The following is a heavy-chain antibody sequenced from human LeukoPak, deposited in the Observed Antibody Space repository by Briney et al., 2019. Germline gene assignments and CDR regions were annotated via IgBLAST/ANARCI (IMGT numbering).Heavy chain of an antibody. Sequence: SETLSLTCAVDGGSFSGYYWSWIRQPPGKGLEWIGYIYHSGSTYYNPSLKSRVTISVDRSKNQFSLKLSSVTAADTAVYYCARVRGAQLWSHYFDYWGQGTLVTVSS. D-gene: IGHD5-18*01. CDR1: GGSFSGYY. CDR2: IYHSGST. V-gene: IGHV4-30-2*01. CDR3: ARVRGAQLWSHYFDY. J-gene: IGHJ4*02.